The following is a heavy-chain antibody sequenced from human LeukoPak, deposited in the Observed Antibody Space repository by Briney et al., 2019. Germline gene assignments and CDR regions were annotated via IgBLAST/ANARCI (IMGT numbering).Heavy chain of an antibody. CDR2: ISGSGGST. D-gene: IGHD1-7*01. J-gene: IGHJ6*03. CDR3: AKRRGLELLYYYYMDV. V-gene: IGHV3-23*01. Sequence: GGSLRLSCAASGFTFSSYAMSCVRQAPGKGLEWVSPISGSGGSTYFADSVKGRFTISRGNSKNTLYLQMNSLRAEDTAVYYCAKRRGLELLYYYYMDVWGKGTTVTVSS. CDR1: GFTFSSYA.